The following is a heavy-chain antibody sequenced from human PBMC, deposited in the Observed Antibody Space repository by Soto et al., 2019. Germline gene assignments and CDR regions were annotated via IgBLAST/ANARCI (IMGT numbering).Heavy chain of an antibody. CDR3: ARGSMTTEGRGLHGGMDV. CDR2: IIPILGIA. J-gene: IGHJ6*02. V-gene: IGHV1-69*02. D-gene: IGHD4-17*01. CDR1: GGTFSSYT. Sequence: QVQLVQSGAEVKKPGSSVKVSCKASGGTFSSYTISWVRQAAGQGLEWMGRIIPILGIANYAQKFQGRVTITADKSTSTAYMELSGLRSEDTAVYYCARGSMTTEGRGLHGGMDVWGQGTTVTVSS.